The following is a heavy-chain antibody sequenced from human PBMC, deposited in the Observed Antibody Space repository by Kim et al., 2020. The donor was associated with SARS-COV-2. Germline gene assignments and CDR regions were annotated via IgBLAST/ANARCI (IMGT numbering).Heavy chain of an antibody. V-gene: IGHV4-34*01. CDR3: ARGADGRYYYGMDV. CDR1: GGSFSGYY. CDR2: INHSGST. Sequence: SETLSLTCAVYGGSFSGYYWSWIRQPPGKGLEWIGEINHSGSTNYNPSLKSRVTISVDTSKNQFSLKLSSVTAADTAVYYCARGADGRYYYGMDVWGQGT. J-gene: IGHJ6*02.